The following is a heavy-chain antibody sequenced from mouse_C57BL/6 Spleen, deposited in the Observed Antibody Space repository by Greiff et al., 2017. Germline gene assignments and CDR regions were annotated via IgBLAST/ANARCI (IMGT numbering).Heavy chain of an antibody. D-gene: IGHD4-1*01. Sequence: VQLQQSGPELVKPGASVKISCKASGYAFSSSWMNWVQQRPGRGLEWIGRIYPGDGDTNYNGKFKGKATLTADKYSSTAYMQLSSLTSEDSAFYFCARFPLGRGDAMDYWGQGTSVTVSS. CDR3: ARFPLGRGDAMDY. J-gene: IGHJ4*01. CDR2: IYPGDGDT. V-gene: IGHV1-82*01. CDR1: GYAFSSSW.